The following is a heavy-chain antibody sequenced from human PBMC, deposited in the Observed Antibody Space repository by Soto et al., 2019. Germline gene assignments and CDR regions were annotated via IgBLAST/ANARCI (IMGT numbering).Heavy chain of an antibody. D-gene: IGHD2-21*02. CDR2: IMPIFRAP. V-gene: IGHV1-69*12. Sequence: QVQLVQSGAEVKKPGSSVKVSCKASGGAFSDYAFSWVRQAPGQGLEWLGGIMPIFRAPDYAQKFQGRVTITADEFTRTAYMEMNSLRSEDTAVYYCASLLKGTDIGNYYYGMDVWGQGTTVTVS. J-gene: IGHJ6*02. CDR3: ASLLKGTDIGNYYYGMDV. CDR1: GGAFSDYA.